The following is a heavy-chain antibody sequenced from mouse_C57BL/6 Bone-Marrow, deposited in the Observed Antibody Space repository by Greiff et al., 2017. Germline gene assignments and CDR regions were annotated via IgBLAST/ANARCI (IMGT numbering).Heavy chain of an antibody. CDR2: IYPGSGNT. CDR1: GYTFTDYY. J-gene: IGHJ3*01. CDR3: AGFDGYAFAY. D-gene: IGHD2-3*01. V-gene: IGHV1-76*01. Sequence: VLLVESGAELVRPGASVKLSCKASGYTFTDYYINWVKQRPGQGLEWIARIYPGSGNTYYNEKFKGKATLTAEKSSSTAYMQLSSLTSEDSAVYFCAGFDGYAFAYWGQGTLVTVSA.